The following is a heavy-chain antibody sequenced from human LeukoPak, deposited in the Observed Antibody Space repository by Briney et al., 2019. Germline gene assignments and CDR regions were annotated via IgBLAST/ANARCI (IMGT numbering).Heavy chain of an antibody. CDR1: GGSISSYY. D-gene: IGHD1-26*01. CDR3: ARTRYSGRYGDYFDY. V-gene: IGHV4-59*08. Sequence: SETLSLTCTVSGGSISSYYWSWIRQPPGKGLEWIGYIYYSGSTNYNPSIKSRVTISVDTSKNHFSLKLSSVTAAETAVYYCARTRYSGRYGDYFDYWGQGTLVTVSS. CDR2: IYYSGST. J-gene: IGHJ4*02.